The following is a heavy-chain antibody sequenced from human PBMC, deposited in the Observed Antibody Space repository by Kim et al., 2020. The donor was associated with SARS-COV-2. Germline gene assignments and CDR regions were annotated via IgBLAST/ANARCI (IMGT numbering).Heavy chain of an antibody. CDR3: ARVRTATGEAFDY. J-gene: IGHJ4*02. CDR1: GFTFSDYY. V-gene: IGHV3-11*06. CDR2: ISNTGSYI. Sequence: GGSLRLSCAASGFTFSDYYMSWIRQAPGKGLEWVSYISNTGSYIKDADSVKGRFTISRDYAKKSLYLQMNSLRVEDTGLYYCARVRTATGEAFDYWGQGTLVTVSS. D-gene: IGHD1-1*01.